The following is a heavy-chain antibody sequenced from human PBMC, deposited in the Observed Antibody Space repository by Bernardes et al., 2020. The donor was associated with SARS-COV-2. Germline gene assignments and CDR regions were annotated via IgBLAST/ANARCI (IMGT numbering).Heavy chain of an antibody. J-gene: IGHJ2*01. CDR3: ARRSLQNWYFDL. CDR1: GFTFSNYG. V-gene: IGHV3-23*01. Sequence: GGSLRLSCAASGFTFSNYGMIWVRQAPGKGLEWVSGIGGGGGDTYDTESVKGRFTISRDNSKNTLLLQMSSLTAEDTAVYYCARRSLQNWYFDLWGRGTLVTVSS. D-gene: IGHD4-4*01. CDR2: IGGGGGDT.